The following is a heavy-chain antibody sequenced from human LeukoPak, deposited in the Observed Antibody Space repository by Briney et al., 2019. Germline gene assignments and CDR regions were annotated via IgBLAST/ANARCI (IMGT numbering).Heavy chain of an antibody. CDR2: INHSGST. D-gene: IGHD4-11*01. J-gene: IGHJ4*02. CDR1: GYSISSGYY. Sequence: SETLSLTCTVSGYSISSGYYWGWIRQPPGKGLEWIGEINHSGSTNYNPSLKSRVTISVDTSKNQFSLKLSSVTTADTAVYYCARDRLHQNYWGQGTLVTVSS. V-gene: IGHV4-38-2*02. CDR3: ARDRLHQNY.